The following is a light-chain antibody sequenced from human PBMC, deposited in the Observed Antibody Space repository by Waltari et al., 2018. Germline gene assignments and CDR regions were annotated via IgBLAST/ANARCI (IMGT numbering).Light chain of an antibody. CDR2: DAS. CDR3: QQRRTWPLT. Sequence: EIVLTQSQATLSLSPGERATLSCRYSQSVSYYLAWYQQRPGQAPSLLSYDASSSATGIPASFSGSGSGSDFTVTISSLGPEDFAVYYCQQRRTWPLTCGGGIKVEI. V-gene: IGKV3-11*01. CDR1: QSVSYY. J-gene: IGKJ4*01.